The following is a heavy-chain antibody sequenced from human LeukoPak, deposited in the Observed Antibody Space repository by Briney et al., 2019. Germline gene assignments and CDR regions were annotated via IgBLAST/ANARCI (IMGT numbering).Heavy chain of an antibody. V-gene: IGHV3-15*01. Sequence: GGSLRLSCAASGFTFSNALMSWVRQAPGKGLEWVGRIKSKTDGGTTDYAAPVKGRFTISRDDSKNTLYLQMNSLKSEDTAVYYCTTDQDYGDYFDYWGQGTLVTVSS. J-gene: IGHJ4*02. D-gene: IGHD4-17*01. CDR3: TTDQDYGDYFDY. CDR2: IKSKTDGGTT. CDR1: GFTFSNAL.